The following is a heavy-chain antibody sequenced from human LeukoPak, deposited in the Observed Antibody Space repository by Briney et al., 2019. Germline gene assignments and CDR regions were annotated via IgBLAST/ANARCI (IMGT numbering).Heavy chain of an antibody. CDR3: ARGGGPWYFEL. D-gene: IGHD3-10*01. J-gene: IGHJ2*01. CDR2: INHSGST. Sequence: PSETLSLTCAVYGGSFSGYYWSWIRQPPGKGLEWIGEINHSGSTNYNPSLKSRVTISVDTSKNQFSLKLSSVTAADTAVYYCARGGGPWYFELRGRGTLVTVSS. V-gene: IGHV4-34*01. CDR1: GGSFSGYY.